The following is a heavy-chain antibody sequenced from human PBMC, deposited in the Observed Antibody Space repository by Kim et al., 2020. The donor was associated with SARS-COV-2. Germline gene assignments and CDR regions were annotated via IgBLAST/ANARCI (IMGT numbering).Heavy chain of an antibody. CDR2: ISAGGGST. J-gene: IGHJ4*02. CDR1: GFTFSSYA. CDR3: AKDQVVTAIQGRYGY. D-gene: IGHD2-21*02. V-gene: IGHV3-23*01. Sequence: GGSLRLSCAASGFTFSSYAMTWVSQAPGKGLEWVSAISAGGGSTYYADSVKGRFTISRDNSRNTLYLQMNSLRAEDTAVYYCAKDQVVTAIQGRYGYWGQGTLVTVSS.